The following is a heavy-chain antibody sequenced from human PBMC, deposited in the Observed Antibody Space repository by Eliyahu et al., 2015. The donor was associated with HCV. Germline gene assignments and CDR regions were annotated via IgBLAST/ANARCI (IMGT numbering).Heavy chain of an antibody. Sequence: QVQLQQSGPGLVKPSQTLSLTCAISGDSVSRSGAAWNWIRQSPSRGLEWLGRTYYRSKWYNEYAVSVKSRINIDPDTSKNQFSLQLNSVTPEDTALYYCASGRYTAFDIWGQGTMVTVSS. CDR3: ASGRYTAFDI. CDR1: GDSVSRSGAA. CDR2: TYYRSKWYN. V-gene: IGHV6-1*01. J-gene: IGHJ3*02. D-gene: IGHD3-16*02.